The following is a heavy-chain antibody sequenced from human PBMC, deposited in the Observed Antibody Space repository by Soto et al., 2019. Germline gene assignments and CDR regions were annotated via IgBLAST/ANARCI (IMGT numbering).Heavy chain of an antibody. V-gene: IGHV3-21*01. Sequence: PGGSLRLSCAASGFTFSSYSMNWVRQAPGKGLEWVSSISSSSSYIYYAESVKGRITISRDNAKNSLYQQMNSLRSENTAVYYCAGHVLRYFDWYHWGQGTLVTVSS. J-gene: IGHJ4*02. D-gene: IGHD3-9*01. CDR1: GFTFSSYS. CDR2: ISSSSSYI. CDR3: AGHVLRYFDWYH.